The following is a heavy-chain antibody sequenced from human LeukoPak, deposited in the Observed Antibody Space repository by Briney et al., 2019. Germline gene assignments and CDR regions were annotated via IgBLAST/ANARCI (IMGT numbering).Heavy chain of an antibody. J-gene: IGHJ4*02. Sequence: PSQTLSLTCTVSGGSISSGGYYWSWIRQHPGKGLEWIGEINHSGSTNYNPSLKSRVTISVDTSKNQFSLKLSSVTAADTAVYYCARVVRGDSGYDGGGSFDYWGQGTLVTVSS. CDR1: GGSISSGGYY. CDR3: ARVVRGDSGYDGGGSFDY. D-gene: IGHD5-12*01. CDR2: INHSGST. V-gene: IGHV4-31*03.